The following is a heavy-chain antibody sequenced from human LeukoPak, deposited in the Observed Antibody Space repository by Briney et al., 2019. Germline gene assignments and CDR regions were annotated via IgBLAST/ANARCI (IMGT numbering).Heavy chain of an antibody. CDR3: AREVITMVRGVMSRYFDY. CDR1: GGSISSYY. CDR2: IYYSGST. Sequence: SGTLSLTCTVSGGSISSYYWSWIRQPPGKGLEWVGYIYYSGSTNYNPSLKSRVTISVDTSKNQFSLKLSSVTAADTAVYYCAREVITMVRGVMSRYFDYWGQGTLVTVSS. D-gene: IGHD3-10*01. J-gene: IGHJ4*02. V-gene: IGHV4-59*01.